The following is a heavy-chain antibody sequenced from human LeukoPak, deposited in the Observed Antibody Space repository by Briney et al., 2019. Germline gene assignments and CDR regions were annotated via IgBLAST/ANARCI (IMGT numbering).Heavy chain of an antibody. J-gene: IGHJ6*02. D-gene: IGHD4-23*01. CDR1: GGSISSISSNNYH. V-gene: IGHV4-39*02. CDR3: AREMGVVTAHGIDV. CDR2: IYYSGST. Sequence: ASEALSLTCIVSGGSISSISSNNYHWGWIRQPPGKGLEWIGSIYYSGSTYYNPSLKSRVTISVDTSKNQFSLKLSSVTAADTALYYCAREMGVVTAHGIDVWGQGTTVTVSS.